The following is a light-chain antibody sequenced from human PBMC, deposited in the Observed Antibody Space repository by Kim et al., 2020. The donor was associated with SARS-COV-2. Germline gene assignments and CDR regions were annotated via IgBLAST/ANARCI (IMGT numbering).Light chain of an antibody. J-gene: IGKJ4*01. CDR3: QQYDNLPLLT. V-gene: IGKV1-33*01. Sequence: DIQMTQSPPSLSASVGDRVTITCQASQVISNYLNWYQQKPGKASKLLIYDASNLETGVPSRFSGSGSGTDFTFTISSLQPEDIATYYCQQYDNLPLLTFGGGTKVDIK. CDR2: DAS. CDR1: QVISNY.